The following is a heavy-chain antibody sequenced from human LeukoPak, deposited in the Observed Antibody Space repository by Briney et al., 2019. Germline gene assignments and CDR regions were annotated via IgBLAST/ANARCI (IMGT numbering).Heavy chain of an antibody. J-gene: IGHJ4*02. V-gene: IGHV3-30*02. CDR1: GFPFSSYA. D-gene: IGHD6-13*01. CDR2: IRYDGSNK. CDR3: AKFSGTIETIDY. Sequence: GGSLRLSCAASGFPFSSYAMHWVRQAPGKGLKWVAFIRYDGSNKYYADSVKGRFTISRDNSKNTLYLQMNSLRAEDTAVYYCAKFSGTIETIDYWGQGTLVTVSS.